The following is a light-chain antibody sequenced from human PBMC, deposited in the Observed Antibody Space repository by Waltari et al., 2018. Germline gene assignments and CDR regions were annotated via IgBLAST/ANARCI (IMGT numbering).Light chain of an antibody. V-gene: IGLV2-14*01. CDR1: SNYVGGYDH. Sequence: QSALTQPASVSGSPVQSITISCTGTSNYVGGYDHVPWYQQHPGKAPKAKVSEVTSRPSGISNRFSGSKSGNTASLTISGLQAEDEADYYCMSYAGSNSFFVFGTGTKVTVL. J-gene: IGLJ1*01. CDR3: MSYAGSNSFFV. CDR2: EVT.